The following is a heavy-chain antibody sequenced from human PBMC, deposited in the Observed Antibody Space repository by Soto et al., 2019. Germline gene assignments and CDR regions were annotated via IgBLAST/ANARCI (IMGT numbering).Heavy chain of an antibody. V-gene: IGHV4-59*01. CDR2: IYYSGST. CDR3: AGTEVVPAAQAWFDP. D-gene: IGHD2-2*01. J-gene: IGHJ5*02. Sequence: QVQLQESGPGLVKPSETLSLTCTVSGGSISSYYWSWIRQPPGKGLEWIGYIYYSGSTNYNPSLKSRVTIXXDXSXXQFSLKLSSVTAADTAVYYCAGTEVVPAAQAWFDPWGQGTLVTVSS. CDR1: GGSISSYY.